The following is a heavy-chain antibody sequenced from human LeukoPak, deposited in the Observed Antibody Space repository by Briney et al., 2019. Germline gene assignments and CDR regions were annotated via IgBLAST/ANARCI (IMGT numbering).Heavy chain of an antibody. J-gene: IGHJ4*02. CDR3: AKEGIQLWLSHPGLFDY. CDR1: GFTFSRNA. Sequence: GGSLRLSCAASGFTFSRNAMSWVRQAPGKGLEWVSAISGSGGSTYYADSVKGRFTISRDNSKNTLYLQMNSLRAEDTAVYYCAKEGIQLWLSHPGLFDYWGQGTLVTVSS. D-gene: IGHD5-18*01. CDR2: ISGSGGST. V-gene: IGHV3-23*01.